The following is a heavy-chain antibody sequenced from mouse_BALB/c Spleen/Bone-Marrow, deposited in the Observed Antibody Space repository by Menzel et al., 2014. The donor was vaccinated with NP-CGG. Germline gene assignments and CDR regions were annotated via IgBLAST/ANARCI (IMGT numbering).Heavy chain of an antibody. J-gene: IGHJ1*01. CDR3: TRGDYDWYFDV. V-gene: IGHV1S127*01. Sequence: VQLQQSGAELVKPGASVKMSCKASGYTFTSYWMHWVKQRPGQGLERIGVIDPSDSYTSYNQKFKGKATLTVDTSSSSAYMQLSSLTSGDSAVYYCTRGDYDWYFDVWCAGTTVTVSS. D-gene: IGHD2-4*01. CDR2: IDPSDSYT. CDR1: GYTFTSYW.